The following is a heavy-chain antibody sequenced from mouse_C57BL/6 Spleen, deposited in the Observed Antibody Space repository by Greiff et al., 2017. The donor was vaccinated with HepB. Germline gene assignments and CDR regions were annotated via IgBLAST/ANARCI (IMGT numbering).Heavy chain of an antibody. CDR2: IYPGSGST. D-gene: IGHD2-5*01. Sequence: QVQLQQPGAELVKPGASVKMSCKASGYTFTSYWITWVKQRPGQGLEWIGDIYPGSGSTNYNEKFKSKATLTVDTSSSTAYMQLSSLTSEDSSVYYCARSYSNYVGYFYVWGTGTTVTVSS. CDR1: GYTFTSYW. V-gene: IGHV1-55*01. CDR3: ARSYSNYVGYFYV. J-gene: IGHJ1*03.